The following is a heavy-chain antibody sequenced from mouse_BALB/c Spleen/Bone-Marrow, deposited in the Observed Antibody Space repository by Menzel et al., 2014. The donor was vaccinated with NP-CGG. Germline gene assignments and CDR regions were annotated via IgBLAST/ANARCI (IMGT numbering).Heavy chain of an antibody. CDR3: ARVTSSAVGAMDY. J-gene: IGHJ4*01. CDR2: IWAGGST. Sequence: VQGVESGPGLVAPSQSLSITCTVSGFSLTNYGVHWVRQPPGKGLEWLGVIWAGGSTNYNSALMSRLSISEDNSKSQVFLKMNSLQTDDTAMYYCARVTSSAVGAMDYWGQGTSVTVSS. D-gene: IGHD3-2*02. CDR1: GFSLTNYG. V-gene: IGHV2-9*02.